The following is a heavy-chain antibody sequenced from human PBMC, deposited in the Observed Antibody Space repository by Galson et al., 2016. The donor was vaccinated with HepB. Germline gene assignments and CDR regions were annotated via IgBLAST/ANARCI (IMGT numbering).Heavy chain of an antibody. D-gene: IGHD3-3*01. CDR3: THSFWIGYYF. CDR2: IYWDDDE. J-gene: IGHJ4*02. Sequence: PALVKPTQTLTLTCTFSGFSLRTSGEGVGWIRQPPGKALEWLALIYWDDDERYSPSLKRRLTITKDTSKTKVVLTMANMDPLDTATYYCTHSFWIGYYFWGQETLVTVSS. CDR1: GFSLRTSGEG. V-gene: IGHV2-5*02.